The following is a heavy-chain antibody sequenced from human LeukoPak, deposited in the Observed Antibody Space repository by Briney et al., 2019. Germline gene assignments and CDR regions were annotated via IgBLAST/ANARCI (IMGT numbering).Heavy chain of an antibody. V-gene: IGHV3-21*04. CDR3: ARGGVVTNYYYYFMDV. J-gene: IGHJ6*03. CDR2: ISSSSSYI. CDR1: GFSFIKYS. Sequence: GESLRLSCAASGFSFIKYSMNWVRQAPGKGLEWVSSISSSSSYIYYADSVKGRFTISRDNAKNSLYLRMNSLRAEDTAVYYCARGGVVTNYYYYFMDVWGRGTTVTVSS. D-gene: IGHD4-23*01.